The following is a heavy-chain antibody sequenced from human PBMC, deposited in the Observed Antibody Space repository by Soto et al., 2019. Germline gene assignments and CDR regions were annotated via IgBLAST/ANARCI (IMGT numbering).Heavy chain of an antibody. CDR1: GQTLTAHH. CDR3: GLEPTGTGGFDY. J-gene: IGHJ4*02. V-gene: IGHV1-2*02. CDR2: IDLDIGDT. D-gene: IGHD3-10*01. Sequence: QVQMVQSGAEVKKPGASVKVSCKASGQTLTAHHMHWVRQAPGQGLEWMGLIDLDIGDTKYAQKFQGRITSTSDTSITTAYMELRGLRSDDTAVYYCGLEPTGTGGFDYWGQGTLVTVS.